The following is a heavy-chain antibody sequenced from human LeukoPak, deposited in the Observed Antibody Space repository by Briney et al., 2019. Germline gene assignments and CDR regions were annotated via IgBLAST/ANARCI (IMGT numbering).Heavy chain of an antibody. D-gene: IGHD6-13*01. J-gene: IGHJ5*02. CDR3: TTSSSWYADWFDP. CDR2: IKSKTDGGTT. V-gene: IGHV3-15*01. Sequence: GGSLRLSCAASGFTFSNAWMSWVRQAPGKGLEWVGRIKSKTDGGTTDYAAPVKGRFTISRDDSKNTLYLQMNSLKTEDTAVYYCTTSSSWYADWFDPWGQGTLVTVSS. CDR1: GFTFSNAW.